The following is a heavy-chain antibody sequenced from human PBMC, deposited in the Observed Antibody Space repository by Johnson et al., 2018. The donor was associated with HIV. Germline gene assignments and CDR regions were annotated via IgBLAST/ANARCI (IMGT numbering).Heavy chain of an antibody. CDR1: GFTFSSYA. D-gene: IGHD6-13*01. V-gene: IGHV3-30-3*01. CDR3: ASGWGIAASDAFDI. CDR2: IGGSGTNT. Sequence: QVQLVESGGGVVQPGRSLRLSCAASGFTFSSYAMHWVRQAPGKGLEWVSSIGGSGTNTYYPDSMKGRFTISRDNSKNSLYLQLTSLRAEDTAVYYCASGWGIAASDAFDIWGQGTMVIVSS. J-gene: IGHJ3*02.